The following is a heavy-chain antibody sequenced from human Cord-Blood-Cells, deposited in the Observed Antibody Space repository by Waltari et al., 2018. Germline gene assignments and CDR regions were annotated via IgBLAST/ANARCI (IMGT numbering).Heavy chain of an antibody. J-gene: IGHJ3*02. Sequence: QVQLQQWGAGLLKPSETLSLTCAVYGGSFSGYYWSWNRQPPGKGLEWIGEINHRGSTNYIPSFKSRVTISVDTSKNQLSRKLSSVTAADTAVYYCARGLTGPDAFDIWGQGTMVTVSS. CDR2: INHRGST. CDR1: GGSFSGYY. CDR3: ARGLTGPDAFDI. D-gene: IGHD1-20*01. V-gene: IGHV4-34*01.